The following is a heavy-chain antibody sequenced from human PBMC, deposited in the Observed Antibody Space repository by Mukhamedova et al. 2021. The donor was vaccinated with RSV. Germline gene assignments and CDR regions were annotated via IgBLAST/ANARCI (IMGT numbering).Heavy chain of an antibody. V-gene: IGHV2-26*01. CDR3: ARIGSGYSYGHEWFHP. Sequence: IRQPPGKALEWLAHIFSNDEKSYSTSLKSRLTISKDTSKSQVVLTMTNMDPVDTATYYCARIGSGYSYGHEWFHPWGQGTLVTVS. CDR2: IFSNDEK. J-gene: IGHJ5*02. D-gene: IGHD5-18*01.